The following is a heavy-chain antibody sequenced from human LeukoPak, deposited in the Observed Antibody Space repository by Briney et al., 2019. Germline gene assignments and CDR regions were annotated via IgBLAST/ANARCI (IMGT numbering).Heavy chain of an antibody. CDR1: GFTFSSYA. V-gene: IGHV3-30-3*01. D-gene: IGHD5-24*01. CDR3: AGRDGYNIDY. Sequence: PGGSLRLSCAASGFTFSSYAMHWVRQAPGKGLEWVAVISYDGSNKYYADSVKGRFTISRDNSKNTLYLQMNSLRAEDTAVYYCAGRDGYNIDYWGQGTLVTVSS. J-gene: IGHJ4*02. CDR2: ISYDGSNK.